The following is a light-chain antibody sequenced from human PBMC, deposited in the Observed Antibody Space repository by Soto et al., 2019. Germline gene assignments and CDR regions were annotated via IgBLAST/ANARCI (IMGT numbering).Light chain of an antibody. V-gene: IGKV3-15*01. CDR3: QQYYDWPRT. CDR1: QSISSS. J-gene: IGKJ2*01. Sequence: EIVITQSPATLSVSPGERATLSCRASQSISSSLAWYQQKPGQTPRLLIYGASTRATGIPARFSGSGSGTEFTLTISSLQSEDFAVYYCQQYYDWPRTFGQGTKLEIK. CDR2: GAS.